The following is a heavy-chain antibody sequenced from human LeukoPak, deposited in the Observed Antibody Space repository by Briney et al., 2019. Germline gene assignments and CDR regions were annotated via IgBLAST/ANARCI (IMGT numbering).Heavy chain of an antibody. J-gene: IGHJ4*02. CDR3: AKSTGSIPTHTLDY. CDR2: IRYDGTNK. D-gene: IGHD2-21*01. Sequence: GGSLRLSCATSRFTFSSYGMHWVRQAPGKGLEWVAFIRYDGTNKYYADSVKGRFTISRDNSKNTLYVQMNRLRAEDTAVYYCAKSTGSIPTHTLDYWGQGTLVTVSS. CDR1: RFTFSSYG. V-gene: IGHV3-30*02.